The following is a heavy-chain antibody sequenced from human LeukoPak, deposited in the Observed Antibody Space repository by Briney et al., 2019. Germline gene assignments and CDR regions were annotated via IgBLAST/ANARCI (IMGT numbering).Heavy chain of an antibody. Sequence: APVKVSCKASGYTFTSYYMHWVRQAPGQGLEWMGIINPSGGSTSYAQKFQGRVTMTRDTSTSTVYMELSSLRSEDTAVYYCARDFRAAAGTFFFWGQGTLVTVSS. CDR2: INPSGGST. J-gene: IGHJ4*02. V-gene: IGHV1-46*01. CDR1: GYTFTSYY. CDR3: ARDFRAAAGTFFF. D-gene: IGHD6-13*01.